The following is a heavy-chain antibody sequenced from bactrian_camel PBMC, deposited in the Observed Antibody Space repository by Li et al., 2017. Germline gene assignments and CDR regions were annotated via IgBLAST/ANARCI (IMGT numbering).Heavy chain of an antibody. J-gene: IGHJ4*01. CDR3: DTSWSPTM. CDR2: IDTDGRI. D-gene: IGHD4*01. Sequence: HVQLVESGGGSAQVGGSLRLSCEVRGSTYPSWCYGWFRQSTGKQREGIANIDTDGRITYADSVMGRFTVSRDNAKNTLYLQMNSLKSEDTAVYYFDTSWSPTMWGQGTQVTVS. V-gene: IGHV3S53*01. CDR1: GSTYPSWC.